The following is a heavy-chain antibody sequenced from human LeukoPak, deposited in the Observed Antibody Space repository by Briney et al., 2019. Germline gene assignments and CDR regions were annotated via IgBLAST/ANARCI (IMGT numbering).Heavy chain of an antibody. D-gene: IGHD6-13*01. J-gene: IGHJ6*03. CDR2: ISSSSSYI. Sequence: PGGSLRLSCAASGFTFSSYSMNWVRQAPGKGLEWVSSISSSSSYIYYADSVKGRFTISRDNAKNSLYLQMNSLRAEDTAVYYCARSPYSSSWSPWYYYYYMDVWGKGTTVTVSS. CDR1: GFTFSSYS. V-gene: IGHV3-21*01. CDR3: ARSPYSSSWSPWYYYYYMDV.